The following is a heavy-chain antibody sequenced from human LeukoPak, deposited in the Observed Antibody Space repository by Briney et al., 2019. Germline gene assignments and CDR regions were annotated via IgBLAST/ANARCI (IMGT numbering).Heavy chain of an antibody. J-gene: IGHJ4*02. V-gene: IGHV1-18*01. CDR3: ARDPFSRYYDFWSGYLATYFDY. D-gene: IGHD3-3*01. CDR2: ISAYNGNT. Sequence: ASVKVSCKASGYTFTSYGISWVRRAPGQGLEWMGWISAYNGNTNYAQKLQGRVTMTTDTSTSTAYMELRSLRSDDTAVYYCARDPFSRYYDFWSGYLATYFDYWGQGTLVTVSS. CDR1: GYTFTSYG.